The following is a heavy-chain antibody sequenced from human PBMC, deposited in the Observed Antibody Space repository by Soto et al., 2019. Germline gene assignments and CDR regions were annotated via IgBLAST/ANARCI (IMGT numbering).Heavy chain of an antibody. V-gene: IGHV3-33*01. CDR2: MWYDGTNK. CDR3: ARDATFGTKGGSFDI. J-gene: IGHJ3*02. Sequence: GSLRLSCAASGFTFRIYSMHWVRQSPGKGLEWVAVMWYDGTNKYYGESVKGRFTISRDNSENTLYLQMNSLRVEDTAVYYCARDATFGTKGGSFDIWGHGTLVTVSS. CDR1: GFTFRIYS. D-gene: IGHD3-16*01.